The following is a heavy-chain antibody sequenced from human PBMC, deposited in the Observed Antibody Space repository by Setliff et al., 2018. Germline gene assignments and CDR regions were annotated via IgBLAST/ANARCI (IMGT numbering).Heavy chain of an antibody. CDR2: IFGGDSST. V-gene: IGHV3-23*03. J-gene: IGHJ4*02. CDR1: GFTFSSYA. D-gene: IGHD2-8*01. Sequence: LRLSCTASGFTFSSYAVSWVRQAPGKGLEWVSTIFGGDSSTYYADSVRGRFTISRDNSRSTLYLQMNSLRAEDTAIYYCAKVKKPLIRGSGFDYWGRGTLVTVSS. CDR3: AKVKKPLIRGSGFDY.